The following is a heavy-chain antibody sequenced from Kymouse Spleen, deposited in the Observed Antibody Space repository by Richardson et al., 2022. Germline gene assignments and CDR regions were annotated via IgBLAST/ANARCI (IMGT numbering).Heavy chain of an antibody. V-gene: IGHV3-33*01. Sequence: QVQLVESGGGVVQPGRSLRLSCAASGFTFSSYGMHWVRQAPGKGLEWVAVIWYDGSNKYYADSVKGRFTISRDNSKNTLYLQMNSLRAEDTAVYYCARDKVLWFGEPPGMDVWGQGTTVTVSS. J-gene: IGHJ6*02. D-gene: IGHD3-10*01. CDR3: ARDKVLWFGEPPGMDV. CDR2: IWYDGSNK. CDR1: GFTFSSYG.